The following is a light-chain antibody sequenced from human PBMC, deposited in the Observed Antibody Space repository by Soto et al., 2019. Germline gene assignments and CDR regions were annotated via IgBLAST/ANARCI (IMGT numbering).Light chain of an antibody. V-gene: IGKV3-15*01. J-gene: IGKJ3*01. CDR1: QNVHSN. CDR3: QHYSNWPPT. CDR2: YAS. Sequence: EVVRTQSPATLSVSPGERATLSCRASQNVHSNIAWYQQKPGQAPSLVISYASTRATGIPARFSGSGSGTECTRSISSLQSEDFGVDYCQHYSNWPPTFGPGTKVEIK.